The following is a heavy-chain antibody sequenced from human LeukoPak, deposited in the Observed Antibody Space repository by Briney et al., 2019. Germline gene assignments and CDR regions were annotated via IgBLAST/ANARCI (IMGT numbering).Heavy chain of an antibody. Sequence: SETLSLTCAVYGGSFSGYYWSWIRQPPGNGLEWIGEINHSGSTNYNPSLKSRVTISVDTSKNQFSLKLSSVTAADTAVYYCARGRRAGLRYFDWLLGAPMDVWGKGTTVTVSS. D-gene: IGHD3-9*01. CDR3: ARGRRAGLRYFDWLLGAPMDV. CDR2: INHSGST. J-gene: IGHJ6*03. CDR1: GGSFSGYY. V-gene: IGHV4-34*01.